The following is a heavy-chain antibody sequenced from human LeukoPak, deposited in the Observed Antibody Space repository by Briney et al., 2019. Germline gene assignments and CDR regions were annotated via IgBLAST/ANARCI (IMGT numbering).Heavy chain of an antibody. CDR2: IYYSGST. CDR3: ARAIRGYYREDYYYGMDV. D-gene: IGHD3-3*01. V-gene: IGHV4-59*01. CDR1: GGSISSYY. J-gene: IGHJ6*04. Sequence: SETLSLSCTVSGGSISSYYWSWIRQPAGKGLEWIGYIYYSGSTNYNPSLKSRVTISVDTSKNQFSLKLSSVTTADTAVYYCARAIRGYYREDYYYGMDVWGKGTTVTVSS.